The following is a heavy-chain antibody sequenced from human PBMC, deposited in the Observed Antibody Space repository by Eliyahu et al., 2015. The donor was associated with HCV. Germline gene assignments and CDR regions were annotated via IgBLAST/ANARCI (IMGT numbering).Heavy chain of an antibody. CDR1: GGFLNGYY. CDR3: ARAGNYGDWDGFDY. CDR2: INHSXGT. D-gene: IGHD4-17*01. V-gene: IGHV4-34*02. Sequence: QVQLQQWGAGLLKPAETLSLTCAVHGGFLNGYYWSWIRQPPGXGLEGFGEINHSXGTNSXXXLKSRVTVSVDTSKNQFSLKLSSVTAADTAVYYCARAGNYGDWDGFDYWGQGTLVTVSS. J-gene: IGHJ4*02.